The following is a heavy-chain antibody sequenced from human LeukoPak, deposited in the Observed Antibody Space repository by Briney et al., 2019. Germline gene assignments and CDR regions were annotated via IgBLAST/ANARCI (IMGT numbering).Heavy chain of an antibody. Sequence: ASVKVSCKVPGYTLTELSMHWVRQAPGKGLEWMGGFDPEDGETIYAQKFQGRVTMTEDTSTDTAYMELSSLRSEDTAVYYCATGDYYDSSGFNWGQGTLVTVSS. CDR2: FDPEDGET. CDR1: GYTLTELS. V-gene: IGHV1-24*01. D-gene: IGHD3-22*01. J-gene: IGHJ4*02. CDR3: ATGDYYDSSGFN.